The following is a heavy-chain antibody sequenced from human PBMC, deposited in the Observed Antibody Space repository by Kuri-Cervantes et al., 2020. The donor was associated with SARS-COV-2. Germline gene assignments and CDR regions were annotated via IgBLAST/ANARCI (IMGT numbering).Heavy chain of an antibody. D-gene: IGHD3-22*01. CDR1: GFTFSSYW. V-gene: IGHV3-74*01. J-gene: IGHJ4*02. CDR2: INSDGGST. CDR3: ARGYDSSGYSLDH. Sequence: GEALKISCAASGFTFSSYWMHWVRQAPGKVLVWVSRINSDGGSTSYADSVKGRFTIFRDNAKNTLNLQMNSLRAEDTAVYYCARGYDSSGYSLDHWGQGTLVTVSS.